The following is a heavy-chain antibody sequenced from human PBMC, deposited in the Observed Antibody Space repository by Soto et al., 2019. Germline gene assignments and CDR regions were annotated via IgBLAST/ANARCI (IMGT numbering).Heavy chain of an antibody. CDR3: ASLTSSGWYSTLDY. V-gene: IGHV1-69*02. J-gene: IGHJ4*02. CDR2: IIPILGIA. CDR1: VGTFSSYP. Sequence: QVQLVQSGAEVKKPGSSVKVSCKASVGTFSSYPISWVRQAPGQGLEWMGRIIPILGIANYAQKFQGRVTITADKSTSTAYMELSSLRSEDTAVYYCASLTSSGWYSTLDYWVQGTLVTVSS. D-gene: IGHD6-19*01.